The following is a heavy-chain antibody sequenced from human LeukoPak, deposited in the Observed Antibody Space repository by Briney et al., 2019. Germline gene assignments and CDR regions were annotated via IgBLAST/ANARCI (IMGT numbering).Heavy chain of an antibody. D-gene: IGHD1-26*01. J-gene: IGHJ6*03. Sequence: PGGSLRLSCSASGFTFSDNYMSWIRQAPGKGLQWVSYISTGSSVYYAESVKGRFTISRDNARNSVYLEMNSLRAEDTAVYYCARDPYSGGYGSYYYYYMDVWGKGTTVTISS. V-gene: IGHV3-69-1*01. CDR1: GFTFSDNY. CDR3: ARDPYSGGYGSYYYYYMDV. CDR2: ISTGSSV.